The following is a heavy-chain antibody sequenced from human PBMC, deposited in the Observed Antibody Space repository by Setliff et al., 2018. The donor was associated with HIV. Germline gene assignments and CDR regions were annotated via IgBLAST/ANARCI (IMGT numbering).Heavy chain of an antibody. D-gene: IGHD6-19*01. Sequence: ASVKVSCKASGYNFSSNGISWVRQAPGQGLEWMGWISSYNGYTKYAQKVQDRVTMTKDTSTSTAYMELRSLRSDDTAVYYCARVSRSGWFFDWWGQGSLVTVPQ. V-gene: IGHV1-18*01. CDR1: GYNFSSNG. CDR3: ARVSRSGWFFDW. CDR2: ISSYNGYT. J-gene: IGHJ4*02.